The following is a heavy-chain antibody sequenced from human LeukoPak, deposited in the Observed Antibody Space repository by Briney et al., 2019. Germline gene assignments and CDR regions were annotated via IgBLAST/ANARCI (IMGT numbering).Heavy chain of an antibody. Sequence: PSETLSLTCTVSGGSISSYYWSWIRQPPGKGLEWIGSIYYSGSTYYNPSLKSRVTISVDTSKNQFSLKLSSVTAADTAVYYCAREEIVMATIRIDYYGMDVWGQGTTVTVSS. D-gene: IGHD5-24*01. CDR1: GGSISSYY. CDR3: AREEIVMATIRIDYYGMDV. V-gene: IGHV4-59*12. CDR2: IYYSGST. J-gene: IGHJ6*02.